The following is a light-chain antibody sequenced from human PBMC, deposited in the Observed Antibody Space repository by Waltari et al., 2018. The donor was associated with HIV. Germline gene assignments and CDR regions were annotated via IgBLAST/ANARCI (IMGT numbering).Light chain of an antibody. CDR3: CSYAGSSTLV. CDR1: SRTIGTYNL. V-gene: IGLV2-23*02. CDR2: EVS. J-gene: IGLJ3*02. Sequence: QSALTQPASVSGSPGQSITISCPGTSRTIGTYNLVSWHQQHPGKAPKTLIYEVSQRPSGVSNRFSGSKSGNTASLTISGLQAEDEADYYCCSYAGSSTLVFGGGTKVTVL.